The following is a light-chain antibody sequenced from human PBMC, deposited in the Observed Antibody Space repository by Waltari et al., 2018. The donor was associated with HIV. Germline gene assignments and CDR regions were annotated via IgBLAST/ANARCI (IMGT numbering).Light chain of an antibody. V-gene: IGKV1-17*01. CDR1: QAIRTD. CDR3: LQHNSYPRT. CDR2: AAS. Sequence: DIQMTQSPSTLSASVGDRVTITCRASQAIRTDLGWYQQKPGKAPKRLIYAASSMQSGVPSRFSGSGSGTEFTLTISSLQSEDFATYYCLQHNSYPRTFGQGTKVEIK. J-gene: IGKJ1*01.